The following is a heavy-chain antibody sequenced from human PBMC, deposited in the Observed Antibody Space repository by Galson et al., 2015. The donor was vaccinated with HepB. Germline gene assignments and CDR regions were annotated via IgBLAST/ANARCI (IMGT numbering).Heavy chain of an antibody. CDR1: GFTFSSYA. Sequence: SLRLSCAASGFTFSSYAMHWVRQAPGKGLEWVAVISYDGSNKYYADSVKGRFTISRDNSKNTLYLQMNSLRAEDTAVYYCARDSSSRYYFDYWGQVTLVTVSS. D-gene: IGHD6-13*01. CDR3: ARDSSSRYYFDY. J-gene: IGHJ4*02. V-gene: IGHV3-30-3*01. CDR2: ISYDGSNK.